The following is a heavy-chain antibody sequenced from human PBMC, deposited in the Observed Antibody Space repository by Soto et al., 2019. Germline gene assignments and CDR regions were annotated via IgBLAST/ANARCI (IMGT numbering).Heavy chain of an antibody. CDR1: GFTFSSYG. CDR2: ISYDGSNK. D-gene: IGHD4-4*01. V-gene: IGHV3-30*18. CDR3: AKGYGYSPYYGMDV. Sequence: PGGSLRLSCAASGFTFSSYGMHWVRQAPGKGLEWVAVISYDGSNKYYADSVKGRFTISRDNSKNTLYLQMNSLRAEDTAVYYCAKGYGYSPYYGMDVWGQGTTVTVSS. J-gene: IGHJ6*02.